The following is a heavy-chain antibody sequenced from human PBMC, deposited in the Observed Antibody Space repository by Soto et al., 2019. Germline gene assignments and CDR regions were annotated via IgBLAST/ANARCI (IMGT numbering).Heavy chain of an antibody. J-gene: IGHJ6*02. CDR1: GGSISSYY. CDR2: VHHSWVS. CDR3: ARQGFGPLHGLVDV. V-gene: IGHV4-59*08. D-gene: IGHD3-10*01. Sequence: QVQLQESGPGLVKPSETLSLSCTVSGGSISSYYWCWFRQSPGKRMEWIGYVHHSWVSSYNPSLQSRVAISLDPSKSQFSLKVTSVTATDTAVYYCARQGFGPLHGLVDVWGQGTTVTVSS.